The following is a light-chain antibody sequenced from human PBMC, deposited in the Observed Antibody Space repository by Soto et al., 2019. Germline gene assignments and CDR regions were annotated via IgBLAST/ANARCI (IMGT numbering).Light chain of an antibody. Sequence: QSVLPQPASVSGSPGQSLPISCTRTSSDVGGYNYVSWYQHHPGKAPKLMIYDVSNRPSGVSNRFSGSKSGNTASLIISGLQAEDEADYYCSSYTSSSTLSSYVFGTGTKVTVL. CDR3: SSYTSSSTLSSYV. V-gene: IGLV2-14*03. CDR1: SSDVGGYNY. CDR2: DVS. J-gene: IGLJ1*01.